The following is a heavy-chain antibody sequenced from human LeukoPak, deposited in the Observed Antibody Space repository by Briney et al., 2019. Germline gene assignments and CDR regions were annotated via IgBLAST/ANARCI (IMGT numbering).Heavy chain of an antibody. J-gene: IGHJ5*02. CDR3: ARGRSWGYNWFDP. V-gene: IGHV4-34*01. D-gene: IGHD7-27*01. CDR2: INHSGST. CDR1: GGSFSGYY. Sequence: SETLSLTCAVYGGSFSGYYWSWIRQPPGKGLEWIGEINHSGSTNYNPSLKSRVTISVDTPKNQFSLKLSSVTAADTAVYYCARGRSWGYNWFDPWGQGTLVTVSS.